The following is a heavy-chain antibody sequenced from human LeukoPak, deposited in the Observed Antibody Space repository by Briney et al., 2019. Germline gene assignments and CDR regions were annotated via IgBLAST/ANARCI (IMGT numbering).Heavy chain of an antibody. V-gene: IGHV3-30-3*01. CDR1: GFTFSSYA. D-gene: IGHD1-26*01. CDR3: AKDLGRYRNNYFDY. Sequence: GGSLRLSCAASGFTFSSYAMHWVRQAPGKGLEWAAVISYDGSNKYYADSVKGRFTISRDNSKNTLYLQMNSLRAEDTAVYYCAKDLGRYRNNYFDYWGQGTLVTVSS. J-gene: IGHJ4*02. CDR2: ISYDGSNK.